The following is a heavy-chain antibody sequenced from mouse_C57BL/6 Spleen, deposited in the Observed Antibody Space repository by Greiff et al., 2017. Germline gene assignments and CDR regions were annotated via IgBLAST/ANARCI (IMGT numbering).Heavy chain of an antibody. CDR2: IYPGDGDT. CDR3: ARVIYYGSSYYFDY. J-gene: IGHJ2*01. CDR1: GYAFSSSW. D-gene: IGHD1-1*01. Sequence: QVQLQQSGPELVKPGASVKISCKASGYAFSSSWMNWVKQRPGKGLEWIGRIYPGDGDTNYNGKFKGKATLTADKSSSTAYMQLSSLTSEDSAVYFYARVIYYGSSYYFDYWGQGTTLTVSS. V-gene: IGHV1-82*01.